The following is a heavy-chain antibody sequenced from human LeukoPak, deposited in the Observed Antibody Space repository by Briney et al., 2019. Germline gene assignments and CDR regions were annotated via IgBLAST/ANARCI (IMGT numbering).Heavy chain of an antibody. V-gene: IGHV3-23*01. CDR2: IGGGDT. D-gene: IGHD2-8*01. Sequence: PGGSLRLSCSTSGFTFRTFAMSWVHQAPGKGLEWVSSIGGGDTYYADSVKGRFIISRDDSRSTVDLQMSSLRAEDTAVYYCAKDGQSFNSMYDYFDSWGPGTLVTVSS. CDR1: GFTFRTFA. J-gene: IGHJ4*02. CDR3: AKDGQSFNSMYDYFDS.